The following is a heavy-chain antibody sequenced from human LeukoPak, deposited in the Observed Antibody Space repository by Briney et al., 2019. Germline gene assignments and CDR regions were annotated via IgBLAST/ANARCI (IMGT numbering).Heavy chain of an antibody. CDR3: ARDDSDVYIVATISREGDCFDH. Sequence: GGSLRLSCAASGFTFSSYAMHWVRQAPGKGLEWVAVIAHDGNKKYYADSVKGRFTISRDNSKNTLHLQMNSLRAEDTAVYYCARDDSDVYIVATISREGDCFDHWGQGTLVTVSS. D-gene: IGHD5-12*01. V-gene: IGHV3-30*04. CDR2: IAHDGNKK. CDR1: GFTFSSYA. J-gene: IGHJ4*02.